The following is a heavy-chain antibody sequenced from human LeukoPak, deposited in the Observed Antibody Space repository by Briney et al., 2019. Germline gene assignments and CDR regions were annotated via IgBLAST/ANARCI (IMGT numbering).Heavy chain of an antibody. CDR3: ARYSSSPGDYYYYGMDV. CDR2: INSDGGST. V-gene: IGHV3-74*01. D-gene: IGHD6-6*01. J-gene: IGHJ6*02. Sequence: GGSLRLSCAASGFTFSSYWMHWVRQAPGKGLVWVSRINSDGGSTSYADSVKGRFTISRDNAKNTLYLQMNSLRAEDTAVYYCARYSSSPGDYYYYGMDVWGQGTTVTVSS. CDR1: GFTFSSYW.